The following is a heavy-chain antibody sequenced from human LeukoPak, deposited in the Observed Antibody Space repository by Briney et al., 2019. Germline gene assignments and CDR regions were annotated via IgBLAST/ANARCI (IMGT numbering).Heavy chain of an antibody. Sequence: AASVKVSCKASGYTFTSYGISWVRQAPGQGLEWVGWISAYNGNTNYAQRLQGRVTMTTDTSASTAYMELRSLRSDDTAVYYCARDQIGYYYGSGSYYYMDVWGKGTTVTVSS. D-gene: IGHD3-10*01. J-gene: IGHJ6*03. CDR3: ARDQIGYYYGSGSYYYMDV. CDR2: ISAYNGNT. CDR1: GYTFTSYG. V-gene: IGHV1-18*01.